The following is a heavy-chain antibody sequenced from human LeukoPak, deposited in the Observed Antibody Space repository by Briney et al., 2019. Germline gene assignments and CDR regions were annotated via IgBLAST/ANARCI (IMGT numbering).Heavy chain of an antibody. V-gene: IGHV1-69*05. CDR3: ARGLDCSSTSCSDY. Sequence: GASVKVSCKASGGTFSSYAISWVRQAPGQGLEWMGGIIPIFGTANYAQKFQGRVTITTDESTSTAYMELSSLRSEDTAVYYCARGLDCSSTSCSDYWGQGTLVTVSS. D-gene: IGHD2-2*01. CDR2: IIPIFGTA. J-gene: IGHJ4*02. CDR1: GGTFSSYA.